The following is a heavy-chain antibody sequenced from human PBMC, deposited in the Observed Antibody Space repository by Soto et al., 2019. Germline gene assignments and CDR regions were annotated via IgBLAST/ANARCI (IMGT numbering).Heavy chain of an antibody. J-gene: IGHJ4*02. V-gene: IGHV1-69*02. CDR3: ASDDGLAYCGGDCYS. CDR1: GGTFSSYT. Sequence: QVQLVQSGAEVKKPGSSVKVSCKASGGTFSSYTISWVRQAPGQGHEWMGRIIPILGIANYAQKFQGRVTITADNSTSTAYMALSSMRSEDTAVYYCASDDGLAYCGGDCYSWGQGTLVTVS. D-gene: IGHD2-21*02. CDR2: IIPILGIA.